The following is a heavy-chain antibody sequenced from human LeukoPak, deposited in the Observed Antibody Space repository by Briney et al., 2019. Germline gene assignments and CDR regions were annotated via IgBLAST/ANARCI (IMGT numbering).Heavy chain of an antibody. CDR3: ATGTVSSSWLGIFDF. D-gene: IGHD6-13*01. CDR2: FDPEDGET. V-gene: IGHV1-24*01. Sequence: GASVKVSCTISGYTLTEVSMHWVRQAPGKGLEWMGRFDPEDGETLSAQRFQGRLTMTEDTSADTAYMELSSLTSDDTALYYCATGTVSSSWLGIFDFWGQGTLVTVSS. CDR1: GYTLTEVS. J-gene: IGHJ4*02.